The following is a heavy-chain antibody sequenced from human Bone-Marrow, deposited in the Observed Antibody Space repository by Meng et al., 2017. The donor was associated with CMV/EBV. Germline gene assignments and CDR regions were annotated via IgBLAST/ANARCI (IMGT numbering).Heavy chain of an antibody. D-gene: IGHD3-3*01. Sequence: GESLKISCAASGFTFSSYSMNWVRQAPGKGLEWVLYISSSSSTIYYADSVKGRFTISRDNAKNSLYLQMNSLRAEDTAVYYCAKDLGDVLRFLEWFSVLDYWGQGTLVTVSS. J-gene: IGHJ4*02. V-gene: IGHV3-48*04. CDR1: GFTFSSYS. CDR2: ISSSSSTI. CDR3: AKDLGDVLRFLEWFSVLDY.